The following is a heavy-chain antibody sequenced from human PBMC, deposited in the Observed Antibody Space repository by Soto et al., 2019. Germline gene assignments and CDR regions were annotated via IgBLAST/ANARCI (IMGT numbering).Heavy chain of an antibody. CDR2: MNPNTGNT. CDR3: ARGFSSYSDF. V-gene: IGHV1-8*01. Sequence: ASVKVSCKAYGYTFIDFDINWVRQASGQGLEWMGWMNPNTGNTAYAQKFQGRLTLTRDTSISAAYMDLSSLTSEDTAVYYCARGFSSYSDFRDQGTLVTV. J-gene: IGHJ4*02. D-gene: IGHD6-13*01. CDR1: GYTFIDFD.